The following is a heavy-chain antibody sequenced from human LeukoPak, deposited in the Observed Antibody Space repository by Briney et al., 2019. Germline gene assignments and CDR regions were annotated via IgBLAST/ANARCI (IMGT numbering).Heavy chain of an antibody. CDR2: INPSGGSS. D-gene: IGHD3-22*01. CDR3: ARGPESDYRYDSSGYYPGEFDY. J-gene: IGHJ4*02. CDR1: GYTFTSYY. Sequence: ASVKVSCKASGYTFTSYYMHWVRQAPEQGLEWMGIINPSGGSSSYAQKFQGRVTMTRDMSTSTVYMELSSLRSEDTAVYYCARGPESDYRYDSSGYYPGEFDYWGQGTLVTVSS. V-gene: IGHV1-46*01.